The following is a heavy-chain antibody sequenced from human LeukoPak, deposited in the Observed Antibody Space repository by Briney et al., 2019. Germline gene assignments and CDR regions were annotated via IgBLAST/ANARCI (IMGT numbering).Heavy chain of an antibody. V-gene: IGHV3-23*01. CDR2: ISWDSGST. Sequence: GGSLRLSCAASGFTFDDYAMHWVRQAPGKGLEWVSGISWDSGSTYYADSVKGRFTISRDNSKNTLYLQMNSLRVEDTAVYYCAKNPQYYYDSSGFFEYWGQGTLVTVSS. CDR1: GFTFDDYA. J-gene: IGHJ4*02. CDR3: AKNPQYYYDSSGFFEY. D-gene: IGHD3-22*01.